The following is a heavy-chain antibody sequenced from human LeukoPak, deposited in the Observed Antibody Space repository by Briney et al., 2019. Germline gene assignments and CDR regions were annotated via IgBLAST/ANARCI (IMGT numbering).Heavy chain of an antibody. J-gene: IGHJ5*02. CDR3: ARGRRQRERQMYWFDP. CDR2: ISAYNGNT. CDR1: GYPFTIYG. V-gene: IGHV1-18*04. D-gene: IGHD1-1*01. Sequence: ASVKLSCKASGYPFTIYGISGVPDAPRQGLEWMGDISAYNGNTNYAQKLQRRVTMTTDTSTSTEYMELRSLRSDDKAVYCCARGRRQRERQMYWFDPWGQGSMV.